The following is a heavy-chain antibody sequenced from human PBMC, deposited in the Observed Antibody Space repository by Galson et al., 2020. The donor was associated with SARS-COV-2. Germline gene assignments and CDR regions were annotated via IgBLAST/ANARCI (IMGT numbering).Heavy chain of an antibody. Sequence: GGSLRLSCAASGFTFSSYGMHWVRQAPGKGLEWVAVISYDGSNKYYADSVKGRFTISRDNSKNTLYLQMNSLRAEDTAVYYCAKVSAGYSSSWYVGSFDYWGQGTLVTVSS. CDR3: AKVSAGYSSSWYVGSFDY. V-gene: IGHV3-30*18. CDR1: GFTFSSYG. D-gene: IGHD6-13*01. J-gene: IGHJ4*02. CDR2: ISYDGSNK.